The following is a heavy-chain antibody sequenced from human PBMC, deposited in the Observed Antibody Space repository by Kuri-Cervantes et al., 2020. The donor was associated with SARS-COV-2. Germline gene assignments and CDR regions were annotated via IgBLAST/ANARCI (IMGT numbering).Heavy chain of an antibody. CDR1: GFTFSSYA. CDR2: ISGSGANT. V-gene: IGHV3-23*01. J-gene: IGHJ4*02. CDR3: VKDSRVYYFDY. D-gene: IGHD2/OR15-2a*01. Sequence: GGSLRLSCAASGFTFSSYAMHWVRQAPGKGLEWVSGISGSGANTYYADSVKGWFTISRDNSKNTLYLQMNSLRAEDTAVYYCVKDSRVYYFDYWGQGTLVTVSS.